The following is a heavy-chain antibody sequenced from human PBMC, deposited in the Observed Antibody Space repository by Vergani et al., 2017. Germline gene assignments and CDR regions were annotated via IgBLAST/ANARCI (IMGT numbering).Heavy chain of an antibody. V-gene: IGHV4-61*02. CDR3: ARGGYDFWSGYWGDY. CDR1: GGSISSGSYY. J-gene: IGHJ4*02. Sequence: QVQLQESGPGLVKPSQTLSLTCTVPGGSISSGSYYWSWIRQPAGKGLEWIGRIYTSGSTNYNPSLKSRVTISVDTSKNQFSLKLSSVTAADTAVYYCARGGYDFWSGYWGDYWGQGTLVTVSS. CDR2: IYTSGST. D-gene: IGHD3-3*01.